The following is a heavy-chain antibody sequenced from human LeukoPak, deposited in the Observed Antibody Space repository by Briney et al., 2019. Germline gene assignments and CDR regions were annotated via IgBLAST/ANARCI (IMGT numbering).Heavy chain of an antibody. CDR1: GFTFSDYY. D-gene: IGHD6-25*01. CDR3: ARASASAPNYYYYYMDV. Sequence: PGGSLRLSCAASGFTFSDYYMNWIRQAPGKGLEWVSYISTSGTTIYYADSVKGRFTISRDNAKKSLYLQMNSLRAEDTALYYCARASASAPNYYYYYMDVWGKGTTVTVSS. V-gene: IGHV3-11*01. CDR2: ISTSGTTI. J-gene: IGHJ6*03.